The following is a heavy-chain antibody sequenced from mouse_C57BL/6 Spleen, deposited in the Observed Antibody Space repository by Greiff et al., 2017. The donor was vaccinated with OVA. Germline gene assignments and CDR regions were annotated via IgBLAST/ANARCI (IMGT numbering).Heavy chain of an antibody. D-gene: IGHD2-3*01. CDR1: GFTFSSYA. CDR2: ISDGGSYT. V-gene: IGHV5-4*01. CDR3: ARDGDGYYEAY. J-gene: IGHJ3*01. Sequence: EVKLQESGGGLVKPGGSLKLSCAASGFTFSSYAMSWVRQTPEKRLEWVATISDGGSYTYYPDNVKGRFTISRDNAKNNLYLQMSHLKSEDTAMYYCARDGDGYYEAYWGQGTLVTVSA.